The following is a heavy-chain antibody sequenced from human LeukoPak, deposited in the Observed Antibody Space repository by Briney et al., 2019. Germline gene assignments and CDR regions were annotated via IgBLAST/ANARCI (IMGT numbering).Heavy chain of an antibody. V-gene: IGHV4-34*01. CDR2: INHSGST. J-gene: IGHJ4*02. D-gene: IGHD2-2*01. CDR3: ARGGWYQLLAWYFDY. Sequence: SETLSLTCAVSGGSFSGYYWSWIRQPPGKGLEWIGEINHSGSTNYNPSLKSRVTISVDTSKNQFSLKLSSVTAADTAVYYCARGGWYQLLAWYFDYWGQGTLVTVSS. CDR1: GGSFSGYY.